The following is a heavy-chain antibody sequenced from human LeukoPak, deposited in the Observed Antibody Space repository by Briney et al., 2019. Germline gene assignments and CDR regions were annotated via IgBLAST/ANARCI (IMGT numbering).Heavy chain of an antibody. D-gene: IGHD1-1*01. V-gene: IGHV3-33*01. CDR1: GFTFSSYG. J-gene: IGHJ5*02. Sequence: GGSLRLSCAASGFTFSSYGMHWVRQAAGKGLAWVAVVCYDGSKKYFADSVKGRFTISRDNSKKTLYLQMNSLRAEDTAVYYCARQLERRGWFDPWGQGTLVTVPS. CDR2: VCYDGSKK. CDR3: ARQLERRGWFDP.